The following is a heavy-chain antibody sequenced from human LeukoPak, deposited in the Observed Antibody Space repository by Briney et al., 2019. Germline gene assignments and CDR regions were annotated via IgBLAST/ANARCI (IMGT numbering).Heavy chain of an antibody. J-gene: IGHJ4*02. Sequence: AGGSLRLSCAASGFTFSSYAMSWVRQAPGKGLEWVSAISGSGGSTYYADSVKGRFTISRDNSKNTLYLQMNSLRAEDTAVYYCAKEGLLWFGELLYPDYWGQGTLVTVSS. CDR2: ISGSGGST. CDR1: GFTFSSYA. D-gene: IGHD3-10*01. V-gene: IGHV3-23*01. CDR3: AKEGLLWFGELLYPDY.